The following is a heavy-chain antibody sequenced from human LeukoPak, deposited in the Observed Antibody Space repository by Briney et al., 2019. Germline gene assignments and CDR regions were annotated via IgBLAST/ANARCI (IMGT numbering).Heavy chain of an antibody. Sequence: RQAPGQGLERMGRXNPNSGGTNYAQKFQGRVTMTRDTSISTAYMELSRLRSDDTAVYYCARSYCSSTSCYGSGFDPWGQGTLVTVSS. J-gene: IGHJ5*02. CDR2: XNPNSGGT. D-gene: IGHD2-2*01. CDR3: ARSYCSSTSCYGSGFDP. V-gene: IGHV1-2*06.